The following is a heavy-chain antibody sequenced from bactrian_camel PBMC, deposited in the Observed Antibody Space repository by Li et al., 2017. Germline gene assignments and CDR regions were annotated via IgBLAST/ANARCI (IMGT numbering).Heavy chain of an antibody. CDR2: INSGGGST. J-gene: IGHJ4*01. CDR3: ATAQSGRYSGNWYPAASDY. V-gene: IGHV3S40*01. Sequence: DVQLVESGGGSVQAGGSLRLSCTASASLSLVCMGWFRQAPGKGLEWVSAINSGGGSTYYADSVKGRFTISRDNAKNTLHLQMNSLKPEDTAVYYCATAQSGRYSGNWYPAASDYWGQGTQVTVS. D-gene: IGHD6*01. CDR1: ASLSLVC.